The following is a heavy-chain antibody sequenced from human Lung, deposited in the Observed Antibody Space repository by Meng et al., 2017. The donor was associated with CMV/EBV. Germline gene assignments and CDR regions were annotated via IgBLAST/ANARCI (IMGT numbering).Heavy chain of an antibody. V-gene: IGHV3-23*01. J-gene: IGHJ4*02. CDR2: ISGSGGST. Sequence: GESXKISCEVSGFTFSSYAMSWVRQAPGKGLEWVSAISGSGGSTYYADSVKGRFTISRDNSKNTLYLQMNSLRAEDTAVYYCAKDFEYSSSSGEFDYWGQGXLVTVSS. CDR3: AKDFEYSSSSGEFDY. D-gene: IGHD6-6*01. CDR1: GFTFSSYA.